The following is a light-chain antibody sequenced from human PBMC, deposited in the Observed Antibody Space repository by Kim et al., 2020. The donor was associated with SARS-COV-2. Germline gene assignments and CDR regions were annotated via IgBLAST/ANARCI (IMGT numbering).Light chain of an antibody. V-gene: IGKV1-5*03. CDR1: QSISSW. CDR2: KAS. CDR3: QQYKSYWT. Sequence: SAAVGDRVTIPARASQSISSWLAWYQQKPGKAPNLLIYKASSLDSGVPSRFSGSGSGTEFTLTISSLQPDDFARYYCQQYKSYWTFGQGTKVDIK. J-gene: IGKJ1*01.